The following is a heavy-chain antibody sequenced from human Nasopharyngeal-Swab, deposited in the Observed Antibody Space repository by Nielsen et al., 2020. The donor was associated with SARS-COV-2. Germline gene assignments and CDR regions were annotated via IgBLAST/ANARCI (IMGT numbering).Heavy chain of an antibody. V-gene: IGHV1-2*02. D-gene: IGHD3-3*01. J-gene: IGHJ4*02. Sequence: ASVKVSCKASGYTFTAYYMHWVRQAPGQGLEWMGWVNPISGGTNHAQKFQGRVTMTRDTSISTAYMELSRLTSDDTDVYYCARVFWSGYFTTSDYWGQGTLVTVSS. CDR2: VNPISGGT. CDR1: GYTFTAYY. CDR3: ARVFWSGYFTTSDY.